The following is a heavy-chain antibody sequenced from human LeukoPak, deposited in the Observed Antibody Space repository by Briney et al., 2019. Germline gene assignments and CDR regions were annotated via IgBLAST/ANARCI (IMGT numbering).Heavy chain of an antibody. Sequence: GESLKISCKGSGYSFTSYWIGWVRQMPGKGLEWMGIIYPGDSDTRYSPSFQGQVTISADKSISTAYLQWSSLKASDTAMYYCARGGWTGDVWGSYRALLPPPLDYWGQGTLVTVSS. CDR3: ARGGWTGDVWGSYRALLPPPLDY. V-gene: IGHV5-51*01. CDR2: IYPGDSDT. D-gene: IGHD3-16*02. CDR1: GYSFTSYW. J-gene: IGHJ4*02.